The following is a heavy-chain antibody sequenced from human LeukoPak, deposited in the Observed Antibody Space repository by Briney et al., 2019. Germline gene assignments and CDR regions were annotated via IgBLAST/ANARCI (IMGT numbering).Heavy chain of an antibody. Sequence: SETLSLTCTVSGGSLSSSTYYWSWIRQPPGKGLEWIGYIYYSGSTNYNPSLKSRVTISVDTSKNQFSLKLSSVTAADTAVYYCARVGGSSGWYGGYYFDYWGQGTLVTVSS. CDR2: IYYSGST. CDR1: GGSLSSSTYY. V-gene: IGHV4-61*01. CDR3: ARVGGSSGWYGGYYFDY. J-gene: IGHJ4*02. D-gene: IGHD6-19*01.